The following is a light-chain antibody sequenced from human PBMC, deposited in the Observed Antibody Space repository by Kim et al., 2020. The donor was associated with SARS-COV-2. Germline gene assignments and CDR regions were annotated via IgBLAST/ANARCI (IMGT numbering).Light chain of an antibody. CDR1: QDISNY. CDR2: DAS. V-gene: IGKV1-33*01. Sequence: VGDRVTITCQASQDISNYLNWYQQKPGKAPKLLIYDASNLETGVPSRFSGSGSGTDFTFTISSLQPEDIATYYCQQYDNLPPLTFGGGTKVDIK. CDR3: QQYDNLPPLT. J-gene: IGKJ4*01.